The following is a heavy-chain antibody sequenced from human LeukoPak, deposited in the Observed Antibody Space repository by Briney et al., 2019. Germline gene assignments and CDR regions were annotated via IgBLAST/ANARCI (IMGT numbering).Heavy chain of an antibody. CDR3: ARAAYSSSPDF. D-gene: IGHD6-13*01. J-gene: IGHJ4*02. V-gene: IGHV3-48*02. CDR1: GFTFSSYS. Sequence: PGGSLRLSCAASGFTFSSYSMNWVRQAPGKGLEWVSYISPSSSNMSYADSVKGRFTISRDNAKNSLYLHMNSLRDEDTAVYYCARAAYSSSPDFWGQGTRVTVSS. CDR2: ISPSSSNM.